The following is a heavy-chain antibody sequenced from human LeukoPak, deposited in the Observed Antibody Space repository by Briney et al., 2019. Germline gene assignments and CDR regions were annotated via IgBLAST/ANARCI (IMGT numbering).Heavy chain of an antibody. CDR1: GFTFSSYS. Sequence: GGSLRLSCAASGFTFSSYSMNWVRQAPGKGLEWVSSISSSSSYIYYADSVKGRFTISRDNAKNSLYLQMNSLRAEDTAVYYCAKDLYYYGSGRPNLGDYWGQGTLVTVSS. J-gene: IGHJ4*02. D-gene: IGHD3-10*01. V-gene: IGHV3-21*01. CDR3: AKDLYYYGSGRPNLGDY. CDR2: ISSSSSYI.